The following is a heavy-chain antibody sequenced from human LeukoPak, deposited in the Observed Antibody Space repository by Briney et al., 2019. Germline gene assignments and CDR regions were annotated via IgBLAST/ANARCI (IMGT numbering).Heavy chain of an antibody. J-gene: IGHJ4*02. V-gene: IGHV4-59*01. Sequence: SETLSLTCTVSGGSISSYYWSWIRQPPGKGLEWIGYIYYSGSTNYNPSLKSRVTISVDTSKNQFSLKLSSVTAADTAVYYCARGEVAAIPLEYWGQGTLVTVSS. CDR2: IYYSGST. D-gene: IGHD2-21*02. CDR1: GGSISSYY. CDR3: ARGEVAAIPLEY.